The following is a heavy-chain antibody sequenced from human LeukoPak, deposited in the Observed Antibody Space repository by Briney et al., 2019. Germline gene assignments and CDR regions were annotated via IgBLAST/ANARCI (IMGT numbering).Heavy chain of an antibody. V-gene: IGHV3-48*01. J-gene: IGHJ4*02. CDR3: ARDMPAAY. CDR1: GFTFSSYT. D-gene: IGHD2-2*01. Sequence: GRSLRLSCAASGFTFSSYTMSWVRQAPGKGLEWVSYISSTSGTIFYADSVKGRFTISRDNAKSSLYLQMNGLRAEDVAVYYCARDMPAAYWGQGTLVTVSS. CDR2: ISSTSGTI.